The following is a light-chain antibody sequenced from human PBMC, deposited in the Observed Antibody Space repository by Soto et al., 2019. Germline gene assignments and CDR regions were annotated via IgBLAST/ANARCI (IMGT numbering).Light chain of an antibody. V-gene: IGKV2-24*01. J-gene: IGKJ1*01. CDR1: ESLLHSNGNTY. CDR2: QVS. Sequence: EIVLTQATLSSPVTLGQPASITCPSSESLLHSNGNTYLSWLHQRPGQPPRLLLYQVSSRVSGIPDRFSGRGGGRRCTLRISRVEAEDVGVCSGVRARHFAWAFG. CDR3: VRARHFAWA.